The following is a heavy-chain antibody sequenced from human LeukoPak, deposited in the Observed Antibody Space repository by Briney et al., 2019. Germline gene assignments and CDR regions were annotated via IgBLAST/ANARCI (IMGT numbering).Heavy chain of an antibody. CDR3: VKDYQVGNSPAFGDY. J-gene: IGHJ4*02. D-gene: IGHD1-26*01. Sequence: PGGSLRLSCAASGFTFSSHAMSWVRRAPGKGLEWVSGLIENGATTYYADSVKGRFTISGDNSRNTMYLQMNSLRVEDTAVYYCVKDYQVGNSPAFGDYWGQGTLVTIPS. CDR2: LIENGATT. CDR1: GFTFSSHA. V-gene: IGHV3-23*01.